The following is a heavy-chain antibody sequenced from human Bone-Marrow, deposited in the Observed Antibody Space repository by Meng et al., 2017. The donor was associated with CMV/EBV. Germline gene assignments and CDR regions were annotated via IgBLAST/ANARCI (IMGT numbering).Heavy chain of an antibody. CDR2: IKQDGSEK. CDR3: ARDRARVVGAFYYYYGMDV. V-gene: IGHV3-7*01. D-gene: IGHD1-26*01. CDR1: GFTFSSYW. Sequence: GGSLRLSCAASGFTFSSYWMSWVRQAPGKGLEWVANIKQDGSEKYYVDSVKGRFTISRDNAKNSLYLQMNSLRAEDTAVYYCARDRARVVGAFYYYYGMDVWGPGNTVNVSS. J-gene: IGHJ6*02.